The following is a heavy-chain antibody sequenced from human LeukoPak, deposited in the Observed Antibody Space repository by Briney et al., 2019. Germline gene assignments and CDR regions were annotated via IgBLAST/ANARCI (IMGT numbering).Heavy chain of an antibody. CDR3: TTMWFGDLTYFYYMDV. D-gene: IGHD3-10*01. Sequence: PGGSLRLSCAVSGVSFNDAWMSWVRQAPGKGLEWVVRLNSKTDGGTIDYAAPVKGRFTISRDESLNTVYLEMNSLKTEDTAVYYCTTMWFGDLTYFYYMDVWGKGTTVTISS. J-gene: IGHJ6*03. CDR2: LNSKTDGGTI. CDR1: GVSFNDAW. V-gene: IGHV3-15*01.